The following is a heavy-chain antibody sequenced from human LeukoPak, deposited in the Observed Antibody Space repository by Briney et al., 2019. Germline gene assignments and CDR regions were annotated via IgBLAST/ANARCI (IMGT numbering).Heavy chain of an antibody. Sequence: LETLSLTCTVSGGSISSYYWSWIRQPPGKGLEWIGYIYYSGSTNYNPSLKSRVTISVDTSKNQFSLKLSSVTAADTAVYYCARDSGSGWYGDAFDIWGQGTMVTVSS. V-gene: IGHV4-59*01. CDR1: GGSISSYY. D-gene: IGHD6-19*01. J-gene: IGHJ3*02. CDR2: IYYSGST. CDR3: ARDSGSGWYGDAFDI.